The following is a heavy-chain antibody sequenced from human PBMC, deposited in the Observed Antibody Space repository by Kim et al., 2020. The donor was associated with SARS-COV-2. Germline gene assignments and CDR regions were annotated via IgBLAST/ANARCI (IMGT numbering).Heavy chain of an antibody. CDR3: ARLKQLVVPQTVNYYYYGMDV. D-gene: IGHD6-13*01. V-gene: IGHV4-34*01. CDR2: INHSGST. Sequence: SETLSLTCAVYGGSFSGYYWSWIRQPPGKGLEWIGEINHSGSTNYNPSLKSRVTISVDTSKNQFSLKLSSVTAADTAVYYCARLKQLVVPQTVNYYYYGMDVWGQGTTVTVSS. CDR1: GGSFSGYY. J-gene: IGHJ6*02.